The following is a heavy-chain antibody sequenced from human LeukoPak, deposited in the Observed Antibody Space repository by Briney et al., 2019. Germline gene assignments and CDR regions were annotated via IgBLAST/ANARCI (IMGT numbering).Heavy chain of an antibody. J-gene: IGHJ4*02. V-gene: IGHV3-23*01. Sequence: GGSLRLSCAASGFTFSSHAMSWVRQAPGKGLEWVSAISTSGGSTYYADSVKGRFTISRDNSKHTLYLQMNSLRAEDTAVYYCAKEPYSGSQLLDYWGQGTLVTASS. CDR1: GFTFSSHA. CDR3: AKEPYSGSQLLDY. D-gene: IGHD1-26*01. CDR2: ISTSGGST.